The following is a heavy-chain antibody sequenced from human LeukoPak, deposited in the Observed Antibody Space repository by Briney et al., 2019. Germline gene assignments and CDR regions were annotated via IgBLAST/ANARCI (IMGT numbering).Heavy chain of an antibody. D-gene: IGHD5-24*01. J-gene: IGHJ6*02. V-gene: IGHV4-30-4*01. CDR1: GGSISSGDYY. CDR3: ARTIRDYYYGMDV. Sequence: SQTLSLTCTVSGGSISSGDYYWSWIRQPPGKGLEWIGYIYYSGSTYYNPSLKSRVTISVDTSKNQFSLKLSSVTAADTAVYYCARTIRDYYYGMDVWGQGTTVTVSS. CDR2: IYYSGST.